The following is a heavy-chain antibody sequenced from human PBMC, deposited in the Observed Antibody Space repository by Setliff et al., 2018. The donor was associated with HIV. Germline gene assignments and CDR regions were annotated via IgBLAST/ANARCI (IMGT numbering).Heavy chain of an antibody. Sequence: SVKVSCKASRGTFNNYAISWDRQAPGQGLEWRGGIIPIFGSANYAQRFQGRVTIAADESTSTAYMELSSLSCEDTPVYYCARGPAGHYDSTGYYPYYWGQGRLVTVSS. CDR2: IIPIFGSA. J-gene: IGHJ4*02. V-gene: IGHV1-69*13. CDR3: ARGPAGHYDSTGYYPYY. CDR1: RGTFNNYA. D-gene: IGHD3-22*01.